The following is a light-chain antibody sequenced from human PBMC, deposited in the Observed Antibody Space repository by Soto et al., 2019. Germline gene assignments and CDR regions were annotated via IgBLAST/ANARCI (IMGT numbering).Light chain of an antibody. CDR2: AAS. V-gene: IGKV1-6*01. Sequence: AIQMTQSPSSLSASVGDRVTITCRASQGIRNGFGWYQQKPGKAPKLLLYAASSLRSGGPSRFSGSGAGIVFPLTISRLHHEDFATYYCLQAYTYPRTFGQGTKVEIK. J-gene: IGKJ1*01. CDR1: QGIRNG. CDR3: LQAYTYPRT.